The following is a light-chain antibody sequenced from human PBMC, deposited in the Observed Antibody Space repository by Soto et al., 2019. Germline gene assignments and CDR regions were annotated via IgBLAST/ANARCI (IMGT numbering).Light chain of an antibody. J-gene: IGKJ1*01. CDR2: GAS. CDR3: QQYTIPWT. CDR1: QSVSSDP. V-gene: IGKV3-20*01. Sequence: EIVCTQAPGTLAFSPGERATLSCRASQSVSSDPLAWYRREPGPAPRLLMYGASSRATGIPDRFSGSGSGTDFTLTISRLEPEDFAVYYCQQYTIPWTFGPGPKVDIK.